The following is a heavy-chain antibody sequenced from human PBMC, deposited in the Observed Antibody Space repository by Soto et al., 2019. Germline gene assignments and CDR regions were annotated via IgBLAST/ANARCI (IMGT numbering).Heavy chain of an antibody. D-gene: IGHD3-9*01. J-gene: IGHJ4*02. CDR2: ISSIIGNT. CDR1: GGTFSSYT. V-gene: IGHV1-18*01. Sequence: ASVKVSCKASGGTFSSYTISWVRQAPGQRLEWMGRISSIIGNTNYAQKIQGRVTITTDTSTSTTYMELRSLRSDDTAVYYFARDSKYYDILTGYYQFDYWGQGTLVTVSS. CDR3: ARDSKYYDILTGYYQFDY.